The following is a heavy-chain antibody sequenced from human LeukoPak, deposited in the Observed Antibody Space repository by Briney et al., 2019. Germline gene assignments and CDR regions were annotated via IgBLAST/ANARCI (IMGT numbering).Heavy chain of an antibody. D-gene: IGHD3-3*01. CDR1: GYSFTSYL. J-gene: IGHJ3*02. CDR3: ARVPNYVFWTTDAYDI. CDR2: IYPGDYNT. Sequence: GESLKISCKGSGYSFTSYLIGWVRQMPGKGLEWMGIIYPGDYNTRYSPSFQAHVTISADNSISTAYLQWSTLKASDTAMYYCARVPNYVFWTTDAYDIWGQGTMVTVSS. V-gene: IGHV5-51*01.